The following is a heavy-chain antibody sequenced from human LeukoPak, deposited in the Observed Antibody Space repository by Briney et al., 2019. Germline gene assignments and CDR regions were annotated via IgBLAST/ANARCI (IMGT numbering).Heavy chain of an antibody. CDR2: IYYSGST. J-gene: IGHJ3*02. D-gene: IGHD3-22*01. V-gene: IGHV4-59*01. Sequence: SETLSLTCTVSGGSISSYYWSWIRQPPGKGLEWIGYIYYSGSTNYNPSLKSRVTISVDTSKNQFSLKLSSVTAADTAVYYCAREVISLVDAFDIWGQGTMVTVSS. CDR1: GGSISSYY. CDR3: AREVISLVDAFDI.